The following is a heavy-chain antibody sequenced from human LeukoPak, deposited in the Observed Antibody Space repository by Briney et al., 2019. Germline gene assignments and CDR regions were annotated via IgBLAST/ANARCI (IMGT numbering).Heavy chain of an antibody. J-gene: IGHJ4*02. CDR3: ARGSNLRDLSGTYYYDSSGYYSDY. D-gene: IGHD3-22*01. CDR1: GYTFTSYA. CDR2: INTNTGNP. V-gene: IGHV7-4-1*02. Sequence: ASVKVSCKASGYTFTSYAMNWVRQAPGQGLEWMGWINTNTGNPTYAQGFTGRFVFSLDTSVSTAYLQISSLKAEDTAVYYCARGSNLRDLSGTYYYDSSGYYSDYWGQGTLVTVSS.